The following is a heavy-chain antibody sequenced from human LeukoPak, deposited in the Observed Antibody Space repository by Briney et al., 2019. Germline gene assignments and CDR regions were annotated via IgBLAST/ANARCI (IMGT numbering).Heavy chain of an antibody. Sequence: PGGSLRLACAASGFTFSSYEMNWVRQAPGKGLEWVSYISSSGSTMYYADSVKGRFTISRDDSKNTLYLQMNSLRAEDTAVYYCAKSYRYGDYIFDYWGQGTLVTVSS. J-gene: IGHJ4*02. D-gene: IGHD4-17*01. CDR1: GFTFSSYE. CDR3: AKSYRYGDYIFDY. V-gene: IGHV3-48*03. CDR2: ISSSGSTM.